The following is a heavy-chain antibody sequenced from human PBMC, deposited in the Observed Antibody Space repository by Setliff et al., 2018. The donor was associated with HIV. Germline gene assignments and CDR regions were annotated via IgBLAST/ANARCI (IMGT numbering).Heavy chain of an antibody. CDR1: GGTFSSYA. D-gene: IGHD1-26*01. CDR3: ARAPELYSGSYDAFDI. J-gene: IGHJ3*02. V-gene: IGHV1-69*05. Sequence: SVKVSCKASGGTFSSYAISWVRQAPGQGLGWMGGIIPIFGTANYAQKFQGRVTITTDESTSTAYMELSSLRSEDTAVYYCARAPELYSGSYDAFDIWGQGTMVTVSS. CDR2: IIPIFGTA.